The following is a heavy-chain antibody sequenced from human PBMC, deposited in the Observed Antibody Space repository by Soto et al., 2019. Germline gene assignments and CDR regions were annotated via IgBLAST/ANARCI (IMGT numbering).Heavy chain of an antibody. CDR3: ARAGSAAPFDY. D-gene: IGHD6-13*01. V-gene: IGHV4-34*01. Sequence: SETLSLTCAVYGGSFSGYYWSWIRQPPGKGLEWIGEINHSGSTNYNPSLKSQVTISVDTSKNQFSLKLSSVTAADTAVYYCARAGSAAPFDYWGQGTLVTVSS. CDR2: INHSGST. J-gene: IGHJ4*02. CDR1: GGSFSGYY.